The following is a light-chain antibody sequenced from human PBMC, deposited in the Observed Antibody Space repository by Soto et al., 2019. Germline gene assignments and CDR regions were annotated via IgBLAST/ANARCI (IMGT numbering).Light chain of an antibody. CDR1: QSISTY. CDR3: QLSYSTPYT. V-gene: IGKV1-39*01. Sequence: DIQMTQSPSSLSASVGDRVTISCRASQSISTYINWYRQKPGKAPKLLISAASSLQGGVPSRFSGSGSGTDFTLTISSLQPEDFATYFCQLSYSTPYTFGQGTKVDIK. CDR2: AAS. J-gene: IGKJ2*01.